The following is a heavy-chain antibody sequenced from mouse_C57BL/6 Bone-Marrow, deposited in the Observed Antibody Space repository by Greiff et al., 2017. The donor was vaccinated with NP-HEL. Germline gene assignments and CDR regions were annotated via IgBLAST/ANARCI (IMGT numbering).Heavy chain of an antibody. CDR2: IDPSDSYT. CDR3: ARFHYYGSSYVGPFAY. Sequence: VQLQQPGAELVRPGTSVKLSCKASGYTFTSYWMHWVKQRPGQGLEWIGVIDPSDSYTNYNQKFKGKATLTVDTSSSTAYMQLSSLTSEDSAVYYCARFHYYGSSYVGPFAYWGQGTLVTVSA. V-gene: IGHV1-59*01. CDR1: GYTFTSYW. D-gene: IGHD1-1*01. J-gene: IGHJ3*01.